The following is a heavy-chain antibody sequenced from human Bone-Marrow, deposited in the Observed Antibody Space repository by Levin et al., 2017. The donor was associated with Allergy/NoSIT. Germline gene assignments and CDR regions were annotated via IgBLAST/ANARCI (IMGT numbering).Heavy chain of an antibody. Sequence: AASVKVSCKVSGHNLTELSMHWVRQTPGKGLEWMGGVDPDDGEKVYAQMFQGRVTMTEDTSKDTAYMELSSLRSDDTAVYYCATDTTMVEGGYFDLWGRGTLVTVSS. D-gene: IGHD5-18*01. CDR3: ATDTTMVEGGYFDL. CDR2: VDPDDGEK. CDR1: GHNLTELS. V-gene: IGHV1-24*01. J-gene: IGHJ2*01.